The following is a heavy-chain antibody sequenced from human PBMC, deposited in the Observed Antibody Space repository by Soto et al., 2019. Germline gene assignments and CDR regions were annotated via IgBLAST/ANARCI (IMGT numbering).Heavy chain of an antibody. CDR1: GFSFGSYW. V-gene: IGHV3-7*03. J-gene: IGHJ4*02. CDR2: IKDDGSER. D-gene: IGHD3-3*01. CDR3: ARDVGPVTIFGEALSGYFDF. Sequence: EVQLVESGGGLVQPGGSLRLSCAVSGFSFGSYWMSWVRQAPGKGLEWLASIKDDGSERYYLDSVKGRFTISRDNAKDSLCLHMNSLRGEDTAFYYCARDVGPVTIFGEALSGYFDFWGQGTLVTVSS.